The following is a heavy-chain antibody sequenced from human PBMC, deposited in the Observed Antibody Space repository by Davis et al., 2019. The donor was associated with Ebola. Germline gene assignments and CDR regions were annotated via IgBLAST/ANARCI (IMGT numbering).Heavy chain of an antibody. J-gene: IGHJ5*02. CDR2: INHSGST. Sequence: SETLSLTCAVYGGSFSGYYWSWIRQPPGKGLEWIGEINHSGSTNYNPSLKSRVTISVDKSKNQFSLKLSSVTAADTAVYYCARFNDYIWGSYRSFDPWGQGTLVTVSS. CDR3: ARFNDYIWGSYRSFDP. V-gene: IGHV4-34*01. CDR1: GGSFSGYY. D-gene: IGHD3-16*02.